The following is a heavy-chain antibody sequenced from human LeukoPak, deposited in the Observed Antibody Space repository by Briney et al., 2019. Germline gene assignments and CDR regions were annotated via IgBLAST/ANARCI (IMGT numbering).Heavy chain of an antibody. CDR2: ISYDGSNK. J-gene: IGHJ4*02. CDR3: ASATTVGEDY. V-gene: IGHV3-30-3*01. CDR1: GFTFSSYA. Sequence: GRSLRLSCAASGFTFSSYAMHWVRQAPGKGLEWVAVISYDGSNKYYADSVKGRFTISWDNSKNTLYLQMNSLRAEDTAVYYCASATTVGEDYWGQGTLVTVSS. D-gene: IGHD4-23*01.